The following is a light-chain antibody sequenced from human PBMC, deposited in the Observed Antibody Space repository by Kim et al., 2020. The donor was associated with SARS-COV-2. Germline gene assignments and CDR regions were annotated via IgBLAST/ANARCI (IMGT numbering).Light chain of an antibody. V-gene: IGLV3-1*01. CDR3: QSWDSSTEV. Sequence: SYELTQPPSVSVSSGQTASITCSGDKLGDKYACWYQQKPGQSPVLVIYQDSKRPSGIPERFSGSNSGNTATLTISGTQAMDEADYYCQSWDSSTEVFVTG. J-gene: IGLJ1*01. CDR2: QDS. CDR1: KLGDKY.